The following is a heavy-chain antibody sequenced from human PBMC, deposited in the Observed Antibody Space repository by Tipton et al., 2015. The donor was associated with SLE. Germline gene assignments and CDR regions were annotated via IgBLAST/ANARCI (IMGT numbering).Heavy chain of an antibody. Sequence: GSLRLSCAASGFTFSSYAMMWIRQAPGKGLEWVSAIRGSGDRTYYAASVQGRFTISRDNSKNTLYLQMNSLRAEDTAVYYCAKGSYIDSYESVSWGQGTLVTVSS. CDR1: GFTFSSYA. J-gene: IGHJ5*02. V-gene: IGHV3-23*01. CDR3: AKGSYIDSYESVS. D-gene: IGHD5/OR15-5a*01. CDR2: IRGSGDRT.